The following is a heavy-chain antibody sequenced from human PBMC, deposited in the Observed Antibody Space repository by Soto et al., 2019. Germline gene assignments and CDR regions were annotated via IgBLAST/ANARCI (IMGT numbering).Heavy chain of an antibody. CDR2: IKQDGSEK. CDR3: AIGRVILWFGELLTWFDP. Sequence: GGSLRLSCAASGFTFSSYWMSWVRQAPGKGLEWVANIKQDGSEKYYVDSVKGRFTISRDNAKNSLYLQMNSLRAEDTAVYYCAIGRVILWFGELLTWFDPWGQGTLVTVSS. D-gene: IGHD3-10*01. J-gene: IGHJ5*02. CDR1: GFTFSSYW. V-gene: IGHV3-7*01.